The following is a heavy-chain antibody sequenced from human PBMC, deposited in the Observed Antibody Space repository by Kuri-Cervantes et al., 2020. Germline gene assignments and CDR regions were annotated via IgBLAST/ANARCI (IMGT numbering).Heavy chain of an antibody. V-gene: IGHV1-2*02. CDR1: GYTFTGYY. D-gene: IGHD3-9*01. CDR2: INPNSGGT. J-gene: IGHJ4*02. CDR3: ATVKAYYDILTGYYSENYYFDY. Sequence: ASVKVSCKASGYTFTGYYMHWVRQAPGQGLEWMGWINPNSGGTNYAQKFQGRVTMTRDTSISTAYMELSRLRSEDTAVYYCATVKAYYDILTGYYSENYYFDYWGQGTLVTVSS.